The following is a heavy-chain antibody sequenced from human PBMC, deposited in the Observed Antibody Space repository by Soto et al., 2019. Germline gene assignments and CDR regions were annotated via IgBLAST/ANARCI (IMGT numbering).Heavy chain of an antibody. CDR2: MYKTGET. Sequence: SETLSLTCTVSGGSVSTGMKYWGWVRQPPGKALEFIGYMYKTGETLLNSSLKSRVTLSMETSKNQFSLTLSSVTAADTAVYFCMKAHESGDFLGMSVWGPGTTVTLYS. V-gene: IGHV4-61*01. D-gene: IGHD3-10*01. CDR3: MKAHESGDFLGMSV. J-gene: IGHJ6*02. CDR1: GGSVSTGMKY.